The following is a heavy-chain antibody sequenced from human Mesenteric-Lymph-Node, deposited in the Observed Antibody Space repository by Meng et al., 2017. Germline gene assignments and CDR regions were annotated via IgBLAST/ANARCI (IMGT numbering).Heavy chain of an antibody. Sequence: ASVKVSCKASGYTFTNYDINWVRQATGQGLEWMGWMNPNSGNTGYAQKFQGRVTMTRDTSISTAYMELSSLRSEDTAMYYCARDDPWGGSSWPYFDYWGQGTLVTVSS. CDR2: MNPNSGNT. V-gene: IGHV1-8*01. CDR1: GYTFTNYD. J-gene: IGHJ4*02. CDR3: ARDDPWGGSSWPYFDY. D-gene: IGHD6-13*01.